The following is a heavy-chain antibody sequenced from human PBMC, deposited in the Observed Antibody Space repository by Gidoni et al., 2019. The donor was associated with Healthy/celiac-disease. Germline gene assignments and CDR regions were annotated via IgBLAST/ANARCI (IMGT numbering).Heavy chain of an antibody. V-gene: IGHV3-23*01. CDR1: GFTFRSYA. Sequence: EVQLLESGGGLVQPGGSLRLSCAASGFTFRSYAMSWVRQAPGKGLEWVSAISGSGGSTYYADAVKGRFTISRDNSKNTLYLQMNSLRAEDTAVYYCAKDPQSSSYYYDSSGYLGLDYWGQGTLVTVSS. D-gene: IGHD3-22*01. CDR2: ISGSGGST. CDR3: AKDPQSSSYYYDSSGYLGLDY. J-gene: IGHJ4*02.